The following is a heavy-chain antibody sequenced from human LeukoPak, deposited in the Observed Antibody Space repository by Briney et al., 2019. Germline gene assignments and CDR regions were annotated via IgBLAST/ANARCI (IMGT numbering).Heavy chain of an antibody. J-gene: IGHJ3*02. CDR3: TRELLMELAKYSSGWYPSSLCAFDI. Sequence: GGSLRLSCAASVLTCSSYSMNWVGQAAGKGLEWVSSINSSSSYIYYAGSVKGRLTISRDNPKNSLYLQMNRLRAEDTAGYYCTRELLMELAKYSSGWYPSSLCAFDIWGQETMVTVSS. V-gene: IGHV3-21*01. D-gene: IGHD6-19*01. CDR1: VLTCSSYS. CDR2: INSSSSYI.